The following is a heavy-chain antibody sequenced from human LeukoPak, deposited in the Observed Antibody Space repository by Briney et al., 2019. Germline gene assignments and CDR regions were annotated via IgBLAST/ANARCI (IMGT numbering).Heavy chain of an antibody. CDR2: ISAYNGNT. J-gene: IGHJ5*02. CDR3: ARDLVHHRLLGTAYNWFDP. Sequence: ASVKVSCKASGYTFTSYGISWVRQAPGQGLEWMGWISAYNGNTDYAQKFQGRVTMTTDTSTSTAYMELRSLRSDDTAVYYCARDLVHHRLLGTAYNWFDPWGQGTLVTVSS. D-gene: IGHD3-16*01. CDR1: GYTFTSYG. V-gene: IGHV1-18*01.